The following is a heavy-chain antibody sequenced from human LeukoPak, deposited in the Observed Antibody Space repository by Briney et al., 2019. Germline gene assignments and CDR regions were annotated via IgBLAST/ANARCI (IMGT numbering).Heavy chain of an antibody. CDR1: GFTFSNYW. CDR2: INRDGSTT. D-gene: IGHD5-18*01. Sequence: GGSLRLSCAASGFTFSNYWVHWVRQAPGKGLVWVSRINRDGSTTKYADSVKGRFTVSRDNAKNSLYLQMNSLRAEDTAVYYCARARGQLWAMTKNTYFDYWGQGTLVTVSS. CDR3: ARARGQLWAMTKNTYFDY. V-gene: IGHV3-74*03. J-gene: IGHJ4*02.